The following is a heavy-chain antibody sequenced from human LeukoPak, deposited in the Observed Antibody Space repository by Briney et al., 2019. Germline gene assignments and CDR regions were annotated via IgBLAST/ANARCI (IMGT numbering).Heavy chain of an antibody. V-gene: IGHV4-4*07. CDR1: GGSISSYY. Sequence: SETLSLTCTVSGGSISSYYWSWIRQPAGKGLEWIGRIYTSGSTNYNPSLKSRVTMSVDTSKNQFSLKLSSVTAADTAVYYCARDPRPYPTAAAGTNWFDPWGQGTLVTVSS. CDR3: ARDPRPYPTAAAGTNWFDP. J-gene: IGHJ5*02. CDR2: IYTSGST. D-gene: IGHD6-13*01.